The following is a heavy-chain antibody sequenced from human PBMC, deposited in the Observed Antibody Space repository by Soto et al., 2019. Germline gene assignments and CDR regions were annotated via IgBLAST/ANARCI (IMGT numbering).Heavy chain of an antibody. J-gene: IGHJ4*02. V-gene: IGHV4-59*12. CDR2: IYHSGST. Sequence: SETLSLTCTVSGGSISSYYWSWIRQPPGKGLEWIGYIYHSGSTNYNPSLKSRVTISVDKSKNQFSLKLSSVTAADTAVYYCAGSGAAIWFWRQGTLVTVSS. CDR1: GGSISSYY. CDR3: AGSGAAIWF. D-gene: IGHD3-10*01.